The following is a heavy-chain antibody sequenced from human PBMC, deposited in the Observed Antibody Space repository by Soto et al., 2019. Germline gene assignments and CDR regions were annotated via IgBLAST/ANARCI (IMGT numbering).Heavy chain of an antibody. CDR2: MYYSGSS. Sequence: SETLSLTCSVSGGSISSRTFWWAWIRQPPGKGPEWIGDMYYSGSSYSSPSLKSRVTLSVDTSKNQLSLKLNSVTAADTAVYYCARHPRDDYNYGGSGIFDYWGQGTLVTVSS. J-gene: IGHJ4*02. D-gene: IGHD4-4*01. CDR3: ARHPRDDYNYGGSGIFDY. V-gene: IGHV4-39*01. CDR1: GGSISSRTFW.